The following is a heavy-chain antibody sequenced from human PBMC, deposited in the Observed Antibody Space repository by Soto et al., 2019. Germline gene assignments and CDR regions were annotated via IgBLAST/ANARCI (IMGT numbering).Heavy chain of an antibody. Sequence: EVQLLESGGGLVQPGGSLRLSCAASGFIISSCAMSWVRQAPGKGLEWVSGIKMRGETKYADSVKGRFTISRDPSKNTLYLHLSDLRAEDTAIYYCARLTWEAAGEDFWGQGTLVTVSS. CDR2: IKMRGET. J-gene: IGHJ4*02. CDR1: GFIISSCA. V-gene: IGHV3-23*01. D-gene: IGHD6-13*01. CDR3: ARLTWEAAGEDF.